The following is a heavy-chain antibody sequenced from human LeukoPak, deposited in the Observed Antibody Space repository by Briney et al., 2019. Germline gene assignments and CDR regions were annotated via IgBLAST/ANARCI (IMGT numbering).Heavy chain of an antibody. CDR2: MNPNSGNT. V-gene: IGHV1-8*01. CDR3: ARAYCSGGSCYDFLDY. Sequence: ASVKVSCKASGYTFASYDINWVRQATGQGLEWMGWMNPNSGNTGYAQKFQGRVTMTRNTSISTAYMELSSLRSEDTAVYHCARAYCSGGSCYDFLDYWGQGTLVTVSS. CDR1: GYTFASYD. D-gene: IGHD2-15*01. J-gene: IGHJ4*02.